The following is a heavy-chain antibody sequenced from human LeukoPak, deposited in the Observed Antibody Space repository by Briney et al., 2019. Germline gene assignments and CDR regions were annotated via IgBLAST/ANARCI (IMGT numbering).Heavy chain of an antibody. CDR1: GFTFSSYW. CDR2: IKQDGSEK. V-gene: IGHV3-7*03. J-gene: IGHJ4*02. CDR3: ARDTIFGVVRDGYYFDY. D-gene: IGHD3-3*01. Sequence: GGSLRLSCAASGFTFSSYWMSWVRQAPGKGLEWVANIKQDGSEKYYVDSVKGRFTISRDNAKNSLYLQMNSLRAEDTALYYCARDTIFGVVRDGYYFDYWGQGTLVTVSS.